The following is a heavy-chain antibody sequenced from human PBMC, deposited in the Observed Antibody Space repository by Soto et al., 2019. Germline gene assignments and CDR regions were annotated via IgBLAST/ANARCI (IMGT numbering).Heavy chain of an antibody. CDR1: GGSISSYY. CDR2: IYYSGIT. J-gene: IGHJ2*01. Sequence: QVQLQESGPGLVKPSETLSLTCTVSGGSISSYYWSWIRQPPGKGLEWIGYIYYSGITHYNPSLKIRVTISVDTSKNQFSLKLSSVTAADTAVYYCARYQPGPFDLWGRGTLVTVSS. V-gene: IGHV4-59*01. D-gene: IGHD2-2*01. CDR3: ARYQPGPFDL.